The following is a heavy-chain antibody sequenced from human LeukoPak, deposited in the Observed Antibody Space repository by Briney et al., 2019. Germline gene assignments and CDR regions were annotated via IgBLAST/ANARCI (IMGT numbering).Heavy chain of an antibody. J-gene: IGHJ3*02. CDR1: GFTFSSYS. V-gene: IGHV3-21*01. D-gene: IGHD6-13*01. CDR3: ARDPNWSSSWYDAFDI. CDR2: ISSSSSYI. Sequence: GGSLRLSCAASGFTFSSYSMNWVRQAPGKGLEWVSSISSSSSYIYYADSVKGRFTISRDNAKNSLYLQMNSLRAEDTAVYYCARDPNWSSSWYDAFDIWGQGTMVTVSS.